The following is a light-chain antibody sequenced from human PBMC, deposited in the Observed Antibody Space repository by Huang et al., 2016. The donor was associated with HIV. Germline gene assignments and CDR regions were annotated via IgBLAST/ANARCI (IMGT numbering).Light chain of an antibody. CDR1: QNVRNN. CDR2: ETS. CDR3: QQYDNWPPGLT. Sequence: EIMMTQSPATLSVSPGGRATLSGRASQNVRNNWAWDQQKTGQAPRLLIYETSTRASGITDRVTGSGSGTEFTLTVSGLQSEDFAIYYCQQYDNWPPGLTFGGGTKVEI. V-gene: IGKV3-15*01. J-gene: IGKJ4*01.